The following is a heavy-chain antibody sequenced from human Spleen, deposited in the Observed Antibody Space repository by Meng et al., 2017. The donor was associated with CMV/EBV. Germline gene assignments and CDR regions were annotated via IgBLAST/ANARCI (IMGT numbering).Heavy chain of an antibody. Sequence: GESLKISCEISGLTFNTYWMSWVRQAPGKGLEWVAVISYDGRVRYHADPVKGRFTISRDDSKNTLYLQMDSLRVEDTAVYYCARDPLRGSPDYLDYWGQGALVTVSS. CDR2: ISYDGRVR. V-gene: IGHV3-30*03. D-gene: IGHD1-26*01. J-gene: IGHJ4*02. CDR1: GLTFNTYW. CDR3: ARDPLRGSPDYLDY.